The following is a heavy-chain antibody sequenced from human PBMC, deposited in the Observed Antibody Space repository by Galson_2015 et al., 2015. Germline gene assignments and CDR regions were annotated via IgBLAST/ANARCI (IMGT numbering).Heavy chain of an antibody. D-gene: IGHD2-2*01. V-gene: IGHV1-46*01. Sequence: SVKVSCKASGYTFTSYYMHWVRQAPGQGLEWMGIINPSGCSTSYAQKFQGRVTMTRDTSTSTVYMELSSLRSEDTAVYYCARDRDQLPHYYYYMDVWGKGTTVTVSS. CDR3: ARDRDQLPHYYYYMDV. J-gene: IGHJ6*03. CDR2: INPSGCST. CDR1: GYTFTSYY.